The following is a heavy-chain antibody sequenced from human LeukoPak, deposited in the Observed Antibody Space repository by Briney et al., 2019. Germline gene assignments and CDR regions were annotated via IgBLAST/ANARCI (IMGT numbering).Heavy chain of an antibody. CDR1: GFTFSNDG. V-gene: IGHV3-30*02. D-gene: IGHD2-15*01. CDR3: AKARSAYSLGAFDY. Sequence: GGSLRLSCAASGFTFSNDGMHWVRQAPGKGREWMAFIRYDGSNKYFADSMKGRFTISRDNSKNTRYLQLNSLRAEDTAVYYCAKARSAYSLGAFDYWGQGTPVTVSS. J-gene: IGHJ4*02. CDR2: IRYDGSNK.